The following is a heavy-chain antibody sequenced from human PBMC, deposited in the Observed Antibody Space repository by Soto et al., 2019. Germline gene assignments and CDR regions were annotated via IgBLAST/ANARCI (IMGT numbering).Heavy chain of an antibody. CDR3: RYCSGGSCYSPYYYYYMDV. D-gene: IGHD2-15*01. J-gene: IGHJ6*03. Sequence: PGGSLRLSCAASGFTFSDYYMSWIRQAPGKGLEWVSYISSSGSTIYYADSVKGRFTISRDNAKNSLYLQMNSLRAEDTAVYYCRYCSGGSCYSPYYYYYMDVWGKGTTVTVSS. CDR2: ISSSGSTI. V-gene: IGHV3-11*01. CDR1: GFTFSDYY.